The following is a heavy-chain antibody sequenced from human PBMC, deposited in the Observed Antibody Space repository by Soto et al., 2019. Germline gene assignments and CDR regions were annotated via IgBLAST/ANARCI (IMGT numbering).Heavy chain of an antibody. CDR1: GYTFTSYD. CDR3: ARGGWTELYYYYGMDV. V-gene: IGHV1-8*01. D-gene: IGHD1-7*01. Sequence: ASVKVSCKASGYTFTSYDINWVRQATEQGLEWMGWMNPNSGNTGYAQKFQGRVTTTRNTSISTAYMELSSLRSEDTAVYYCARGGWTELYYYYGMDVWGQGTAVTVSS. J-gene: IGHJ6*02. CDR2: MNPNSGNT.